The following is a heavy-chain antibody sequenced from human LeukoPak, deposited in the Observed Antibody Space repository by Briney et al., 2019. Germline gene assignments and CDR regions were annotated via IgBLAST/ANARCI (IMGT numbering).Heavy chain of an antibody. Sequence: PSETLSLTCAVYGGSFSGYYWSWIRQPPGKGLEWIGEINHSGSTNYNPSLKSRVTISVGTSKNQFSLKLSSVTAADTAVYYCARDHYDILTGYRYYFDYWGQGTLVTVSS. J-gene: IGHJ4*02. CDR3: ARDHYDILTGYRYYFDY. V-gene: IGHV4-34*01. CDR2: INHSGST. D-gene: IGHD3-9*01. CDR1: GGSFSGYY.